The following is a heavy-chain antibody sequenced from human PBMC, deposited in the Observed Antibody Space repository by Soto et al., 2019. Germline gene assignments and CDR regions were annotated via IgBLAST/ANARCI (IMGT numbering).Heavy chain of an antibody. Sequence: GGSLRLSCAASGFTFSSYGMHWVRQAPGKGLEWVAVIWYDGSNKYYADSVKGRFTISRDNSKDTLYLQMNSLRAEDTAVYYCARETSYDILTGYPRPVFDYWGQGTLVTVSS. J-gene: IGHJ4*02. CDR2: IWYDGSNK. V-gene: IGHV3-33*01. D-gene: IGHD3-9*01. CDR1: GFTFSSYG. CDR3: ARETSYDILTGYPRPVFDY.